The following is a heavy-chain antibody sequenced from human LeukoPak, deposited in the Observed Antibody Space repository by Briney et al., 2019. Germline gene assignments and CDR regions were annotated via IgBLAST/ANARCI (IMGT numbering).Heavy chain of an antibody. CDR2: IYYSGST. Sequence: SETLSLTCAVYGGSFSGYYWSWIRQPPGKGLEWIGYIYYSGSTNYNPSLKSRVTISVDTSKNQFSLKLSSVTAADTAVYYCARVREWHFDLWGRGTLVTVSS. V-gene: IGHV4-59*01. D-gene: IGHD3-10*01. CDR1: GGSFSGYY. CDR3: ARVREWHFDL. J-gene: IGHJ2*01.